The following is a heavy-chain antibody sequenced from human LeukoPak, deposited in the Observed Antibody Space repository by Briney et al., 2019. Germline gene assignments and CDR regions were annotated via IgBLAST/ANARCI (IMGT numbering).Heavy chain of an antibody. D-gene: IGHD5-24*01. V-gene: IGHV1-69*13. CDR2: IIPIFGTA. Sequence: SVKVSCKASGGTFSSYAISWVRQAPGQGPEWMGGIIPIFGTANYAQKFQGRVTITADESTSTAYMELSSLRSEDTAVYYCARDGRDGYNLVYWGQGTLVTVSS. CDR1: GGTFSSYA. CDR3: ARDGRDGYNLVY. J-gene: IGHJ4*02.